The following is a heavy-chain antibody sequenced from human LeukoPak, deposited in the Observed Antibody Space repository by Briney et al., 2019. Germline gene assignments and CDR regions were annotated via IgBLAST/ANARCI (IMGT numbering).Heavy chain of an antibody. CDR2: IYTSGST. Sequence: PSETLSLTCTVSGGSISSYYWSWIRQPAGKGLEWIGRIYTSGSTNYNPSLKSRVTMSVDTSKNQFSLKLSSVTAADTAVYYCARAPRTYYYDSSGYYHPGNWFDPWGQGTLVTVSS. J-gene: IGHJ5*02. V-gene: IGHV4-4*07. CDR1: GGSISSYY. CDR3: ARAPRTYYYDSSGYYHPGNWFDP. D-gene: IGHD3-22*01.